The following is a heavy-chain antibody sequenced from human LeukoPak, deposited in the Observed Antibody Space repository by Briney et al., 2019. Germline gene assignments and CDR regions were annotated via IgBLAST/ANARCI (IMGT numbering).Heavy chain of an antibody. V-gene: IGHV3-23*01. CDR2: VYGGGDGT. Sequence: GGSLRLSCAASGFTLSSYAMTWVRQAPGRGLEWVSSVYGGGDGTYYADSVKGRFTISRDNSKDTLYLQMNGLRAEDTVVYFCAKQSAGSAAWYSLHYDFWGQGTLVTVSS. CDR1: GFTLSSYA. J-gene: IGHJ4*02. CDR3: AKQSAGSAAWYSLHYDF. D-gene: IGHD6-13*01.